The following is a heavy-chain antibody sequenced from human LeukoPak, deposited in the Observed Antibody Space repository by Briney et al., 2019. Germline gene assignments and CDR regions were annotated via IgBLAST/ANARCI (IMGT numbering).Heavy chain of an antibody. D-gene: IGHD4-17*01. V-gene: IGHV4-61*02. J-gene: IGHJ2*01. CDR3: ARGTVTTRWYFDL. CDR1: GGSISSGSYY. CDR2: IHTSGST. Sequence: SETLSLTCTVSGGSISSGSYYWSWIRQPAGKGLEWIGRIHTSGSTNYNPSLKSRVTISVDTSKNQFSLKLSSVTAADTAVYYCARGTVTTRWYFDLWGRGTLVTVSS.